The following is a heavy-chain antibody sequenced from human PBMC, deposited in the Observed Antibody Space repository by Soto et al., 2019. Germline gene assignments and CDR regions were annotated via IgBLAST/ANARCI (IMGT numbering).Heavy chain of an antibody. V-gene: IGHV3-7*01. CDR2: MKKDGSQK. CDR3: ARDWFDA. Sequence: GVSLRLSWVASGFTFSNYWMSCVRQAPGKGLEWVANMKKDGSQKYYVDSVKGRSTISRDNARNSLYLQMNSLRVEDTAVYYCARDWFDAWGQGNLVTVSS. J-gene: IGHJ5*02. CDR1: GFTFSNYW.